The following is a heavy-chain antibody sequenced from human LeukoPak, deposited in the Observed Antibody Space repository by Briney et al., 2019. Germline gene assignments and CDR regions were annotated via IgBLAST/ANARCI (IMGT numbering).Heavy chain of an antibody. CDR1: GFTFSNYG. D-gene: IGHD2-15*01. V-gene: IGHV3-23*01. CDR3: AKSGLNRFDY. J-gene: IGHJ4*02. Sequence: GGSLRLSCAASGFTFSNYGLSWVRQAPGKGLEWVSGITGSGGSTYYADSVKGRFTISRDNSKDTLYLQMSSLRAEDAALYYCAKSGLNRFDYWGQGTLVTVSS. CDR2: ITGSGGST.